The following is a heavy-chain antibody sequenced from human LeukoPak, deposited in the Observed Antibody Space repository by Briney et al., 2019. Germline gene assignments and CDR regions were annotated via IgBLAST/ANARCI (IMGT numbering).Heavy chain of an antibody. CDR3: ARVKKGERLRYFDWLSPNNYFDY. J-gene: IGHJ4*02. CDR1: GGSFSGYY. Sequence: SETLSLTCAVYGGSFSGYYWSWIRQPPGKGLEWIGEINHSGSTNYNPSLKSRVTISVDTSKNQFSLKLSSVNAADTAVYYCARVKKGERLRYFDWLSPNNYFDYWGQGTLVTVSS. V-gene: IGHV4-34*01. D-gene: IGHD3-9*01. CDR2: INHSGST.